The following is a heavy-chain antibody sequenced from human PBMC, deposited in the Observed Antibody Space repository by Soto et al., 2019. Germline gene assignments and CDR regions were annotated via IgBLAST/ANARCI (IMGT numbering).Heavy chain of an antibody. V-gene: IGHV1-18*01. CDR1: GYTFTSYG. Sequence: ASVKVSCKASGYTFTSYGITWVRQAPGQGLEWMGWISAYNGNTNYAQKLQGRVTMTTDTSTSTAYMELRSLRSDDTAVYYCAVLTEQQPETYWGQGTLVTVSS. J-gene: IGHJ4*02. CDR2: ISAYNGNT. D-gene: IGHD6-13*01. CDR3: AVLTEQQPETY.